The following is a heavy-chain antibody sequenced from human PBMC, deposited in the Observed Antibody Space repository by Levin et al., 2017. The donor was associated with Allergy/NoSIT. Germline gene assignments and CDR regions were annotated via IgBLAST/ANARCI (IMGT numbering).Heavy chain of an antibody. D-gene: IGHD4/OR15-4a*01. Sequence: ETLSLTCAASGFTLSDYWMHWVRQAPGKGLVWVSRINSDGTSTNYADSVKGRFTISRDNAKNTLYLQMSSLRAEDTAVYFCTRVPRGTMVLNYGLDVWGQGTAVTVSS. CDR3: TRVPRGTMVLNYGLDV. CDR1: GFTLSDYW. CDR2: INSDGTST. V-gene: IGHV3-74*01. J-gene: IGHJ6*02.